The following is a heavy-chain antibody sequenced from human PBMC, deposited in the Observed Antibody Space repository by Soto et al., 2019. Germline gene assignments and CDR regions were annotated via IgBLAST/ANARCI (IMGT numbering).Heavy chain of an antibody. CDR2: ISSSSSYI. J-gene: IGHJ6*02. D-gene: IGHD2-2*02. CDR3: ARDGPSDIVVVPAAIDGMDV. CDR1: GFTFSSYS. V-gene: IGHV3-21*01. Sequence: PGGSLRLSCAASGFTFSSYSMNWVRQAPGKGLEWVSSISSSSSYIYYADSVKGRFTISRDNAKNSLYLQMNSLRAEDTAVYYCARDGPSDIVVVPAAIDGMDVWGQGT.